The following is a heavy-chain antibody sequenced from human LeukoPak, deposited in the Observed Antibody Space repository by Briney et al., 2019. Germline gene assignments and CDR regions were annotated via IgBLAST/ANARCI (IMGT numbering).Heavy chain of an antibody. J-gene: IGHJ4*02. V-gene: IGHV4-31*03. D-gene: IGHD6-13*01. CDR1: GGSISSGGYY. CDR3: ARIAAAAGPVDY. Sequence: SGTLSLTCTVSGGSISSGGYYWSWIRQHPGKGLEWIGYIYYSGSTYYNPSLKSRVTISVDTSKNQFSLKLSSVTAADTAVYYCARIAAAAGPVDYWGQGTLVTVSS. CDR2: IYYSGST.